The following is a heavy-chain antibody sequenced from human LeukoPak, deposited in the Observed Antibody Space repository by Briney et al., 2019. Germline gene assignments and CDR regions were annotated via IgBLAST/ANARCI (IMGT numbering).Heavy chain of an antibody. Sequence: SETLSLTCTVSGGSISSYYWSWIRQPPGKGLEWIGYIYYSGSTNYNPSLKSRVTISVDTSKNQFSLKLSSVTAADTAVYYCARDRMAGIYSYFDYWGQGTLVTVSS. CDR1: GGSISSYY. D-gene: IGHD3-10*01. CDR2: IYYSGST. CDR3: ARDRMAGIYSYFDY. J-gene: IGHJ4*02. V-gene: IGHV4-59*12.